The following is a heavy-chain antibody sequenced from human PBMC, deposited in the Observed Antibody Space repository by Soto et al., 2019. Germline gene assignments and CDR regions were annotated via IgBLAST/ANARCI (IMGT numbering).Heavy chain of an antibody. V-gene: IGHV2-5*02. J-gene: IGHJ4*02. D-gene: IGHD2-2*01. CDR2: IYWDDDK. CDR3: AHEGYCSSTSCYARSSYFDY. CDR1: GFSLSTSGVG. Sequence: QITLKESGPTLVKPTQTLTLTCTFSGFSLSTSGVGVGWIRQPPGKALEWLALIYWDDDKRYSPSLKSRLTITKDTSKNQVALTMTNMDPVDTATYYCAHEGYCSSTSCYARSSYFDYWGQGTLVTVSS.